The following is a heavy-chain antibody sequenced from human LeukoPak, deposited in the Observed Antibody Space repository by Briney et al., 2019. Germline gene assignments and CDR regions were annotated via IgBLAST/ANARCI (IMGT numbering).Heavy chain of an antibody. CDR1: GRTFSSYA. J-gene: IGHJ4*02. Sequence: GSSVKVSCKASGRTFSSYAISWVRQAPGQGLEWMGRIIPLLGIAKYAQKFQGRVTITADKSTSTAYMEVSSLRSEDTAVYYCASIRGITGTTVDYWGKGTLVTVSS. D-gene: IGHD1-7*01. CDR2: IIPLLGIA. V-gene: IGHV1-69*04. CDR3: ASIRGITGTTVDY.